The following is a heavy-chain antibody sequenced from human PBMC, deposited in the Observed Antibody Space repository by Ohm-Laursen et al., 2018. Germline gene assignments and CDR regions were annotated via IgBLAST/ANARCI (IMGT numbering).Heavy chain of an antibody. CDR3: ARGQPIDF. J-gene: IGHJ4*02. CDR2: INTGGGST. V-gene: IGHV1-46*01. Sequence: SSVKVSCKASGYIFTGYYMHWVRQAPGQGLEWMGIINTGGGSTSHAQKFQGKLTMTRDTSTSTVYMELSSLRSEDTAMYYCARGQPIDFWGQGTLVTVSS. CDR1: GYIFTGYY.